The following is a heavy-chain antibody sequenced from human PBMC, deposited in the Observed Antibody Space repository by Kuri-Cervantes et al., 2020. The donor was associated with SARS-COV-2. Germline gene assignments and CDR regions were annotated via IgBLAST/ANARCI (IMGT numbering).Heavy chain of an antibody. Sequence: SVKVSCKASGGTFSSYAISWVRQAPGQGLEWMGGIIPNFGTANYAQKFQGRVTITTDESTSTAYMELSSLRSEDTAVYYCARSGWGAYSNFNYYYMDVWGKGTTVTVSS. J-gene: IGHJ6*03. D-gene: IGHD4-11*01. CDR1: GGTFSSYA. V-gene: IGHV1-69*05. CDR3: ARSGWGAYSNFNYYYMDV. CDR2: IIPNFGTA.